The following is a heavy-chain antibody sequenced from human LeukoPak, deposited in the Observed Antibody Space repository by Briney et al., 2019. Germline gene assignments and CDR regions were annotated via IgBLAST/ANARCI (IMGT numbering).Heavy chain of an antibody. CDR3: AKGSYYDSSGSFYFDY. V-gene: IGHV3-23*01. CDR1: GFTFSSYA. Sequence: GGSLRLSCAASGFTFSSYAMSWVRQVPGKWLEWVSGISGSGDNTYYADSVKGRFTISRDNSKNTLYVQVNSLGTEDTAAYYCAKGSYYDSSGSFYFDYWGQGTLVTVSS. D-gene: IGHD3-22*01. CDR2: ISGSGDNT. J-gene: IGHJ4*02.